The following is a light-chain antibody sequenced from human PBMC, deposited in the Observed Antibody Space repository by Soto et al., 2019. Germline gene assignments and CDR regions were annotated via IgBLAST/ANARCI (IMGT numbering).Light chain of an antibody. CDR3: SSSTTSSTYV. CDR1: SSDVGGYDY. V-gene: IGLV2-14*01. Sequence: QSALTHPASVSGAPGQSITISCTGTSSDVGGYDYVSWYQQHPGKAPKFMIYEVTNRPSGVSHRFSGSKSGNTASLTISGLQAEDEADYYCSSSTTSSTYVFGTGPKVTVL. CDR2: EVT. J-gene: IGLJ1*01.